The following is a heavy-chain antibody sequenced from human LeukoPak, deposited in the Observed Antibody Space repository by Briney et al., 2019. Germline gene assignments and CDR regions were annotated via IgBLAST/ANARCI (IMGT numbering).Heavy chain of an antibody. J-gene: IGHJ6*03. CDR1: GGSISGSSYY. V-gene: IGHV4-39*01. D-gene: IGHD5-18*01. CDR2: IYYSGST. CDR3: ARVRGDTAMDYNMDV. Sequence: SETLSLTCTVSGGSISGSSYYWGWIRQPPGKGLEWIGSIYYSGSTYYNPSLKSRVTISVDTSKNQFSLKLSSVTAADTAVYYCARVRGDTAMDYNMDVWGKGTTVTVSS.